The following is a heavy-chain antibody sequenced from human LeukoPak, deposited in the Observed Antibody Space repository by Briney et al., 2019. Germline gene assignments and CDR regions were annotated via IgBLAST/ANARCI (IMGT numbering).Heavy chain of an antibody. CDR1: GYSFTSYC. CDR3: ASLLWEPTPYYSHYMDI. CDR2: IYPGDSPT. J-gene: IGHJ6*03. V-gene: IGHV5-51*01. D-gene: IGHD1-26*01. Sequence: RGEPLTISCQGSGYSFTSYCVGWVRHMPGKGLEWLGNIYPGDSPTRYRPSLQGQVTLSADKTISTPYLQWSSLQASRPAMIDRASLLWEPTPYYSHYMDIWGKGTTVTVSS.